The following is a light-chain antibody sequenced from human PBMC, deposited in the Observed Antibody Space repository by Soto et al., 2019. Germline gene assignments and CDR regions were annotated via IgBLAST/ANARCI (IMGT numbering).Light chain of an antibody. V-gene: IGKV1-39*01. J-gene: IGKJ3*01. CDR3: QQSYSTPIT. CDR1: QSNSSY. CDR2: AAS. Sequence: DIQMTQSPSSLSASVGDRVTITCRASQSNSSYLNWYQQKPGKAPKLLNYAASSLQSGVPSRLSGSGSWTDFTLTISSLQPEDFATYYCQQSYSTPITFGPGTKVDIK.